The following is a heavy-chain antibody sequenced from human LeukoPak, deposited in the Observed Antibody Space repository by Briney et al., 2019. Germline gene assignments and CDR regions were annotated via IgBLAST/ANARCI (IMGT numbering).Heavy chain of an antibody. Sequence: GGSLRLSCAASGFTFSSYGMHWVRQAPGKGLEWVAVISYDGSNKYYADSVKGRFTISRDNSKNTLYLQMNSLRAEDTAVYYCARDFRGSSYQFDYWGQGTLVTVSS. V-gene: IGHV3-30*03. CDR1: GFTFSSYG. CDR3: ARDFRGSSYQFDY. J-gene: IGHJ4*02. D-gene: IGHD1-26*01. CDR2: ISYDGSNK.